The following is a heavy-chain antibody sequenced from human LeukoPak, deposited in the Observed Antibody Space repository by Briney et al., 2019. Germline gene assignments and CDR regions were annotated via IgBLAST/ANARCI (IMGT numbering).Heavy chain of an antibody. CDR3: AKDSSSNWYDY. CDR2: ITTSGTST. CDR1: GFIFNNYA. J-gene: IGHJ5*01. V-gene: IGHV3-23*01. Sequence: QTGGSLRLSCAASGFIFNNYAMSWVRQAPGKGLEWVPDITTSGTSTYYADSVKGRFTISRDNSKNTLYLQLNSLRAEDTAVYYCAKDSSSNWYDYWGQGTLVTVSS. D-gene: IGHD6-13*01.